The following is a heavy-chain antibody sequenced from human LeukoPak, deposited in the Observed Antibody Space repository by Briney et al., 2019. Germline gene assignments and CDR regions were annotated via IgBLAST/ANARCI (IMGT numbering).Heavy chain of an antibody. Sequence: SVKVSCKASGGTFSSYAISWVRQAPGQGLEWMGGIIYNFGTANYAQKFQGRVTITTDESTSTAYMELSSLRSEDTAVYYCAREMATITADFAFDIWGQGTMVTVSS. D-gene: IGHD5-24*01. CDR1: GGTFSSYA. V-gene: IGHV1-69*05. J-gene: IGHJ3*02. CDR3: AREMATITADFAFDI. CDR2: IIYNFGTA.